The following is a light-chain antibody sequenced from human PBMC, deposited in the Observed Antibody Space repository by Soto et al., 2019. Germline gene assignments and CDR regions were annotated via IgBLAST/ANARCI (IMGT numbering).Light chain of an antibody. CDR2: EVT. J-gene: IGLJ1*01. CDR1: SSDLGIYNY. CDR3: RSYTTSSTRV. V-gene: IGLV2-14*01. Sequence: QSALTQPASVSGSPGQSIAISCSGSSSDLGIYNYVSWYQQHPGKVPKLIIFEVTNRRSGVSNRFSCSKSGNTASLTISGLQAEDEADYYCRSYTTSSTRVFGTGTKVTV.